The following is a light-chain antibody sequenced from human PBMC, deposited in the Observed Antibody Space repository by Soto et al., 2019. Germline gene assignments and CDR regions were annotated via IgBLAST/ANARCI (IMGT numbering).Light chain of an antibody. CDR1: SSDVGSYNL. CDR2: EGS. CDR3: CSYAGSSTLEV. J-gene: IGLJ2*01. Sequence: QSVLTQPASVSGSPGQSITISCTGTSSDVGSYNLVSWYQQHPGKAPKLMIYEGSKRPSGVSNRFSGSKSDNTASLTISGLQAEDEADYYCCSYAGSSTLEVFGGGTKVTVL. V-gene: IGLV2-23*01.